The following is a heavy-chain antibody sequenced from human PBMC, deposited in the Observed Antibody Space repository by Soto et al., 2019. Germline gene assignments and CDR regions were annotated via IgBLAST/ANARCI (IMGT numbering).Heavy chain of an antibody. Sequence: QVQLVQSGAEVKKPGSSVKVSCKASGGTFSNFAISWVRQAHGQGLEWMGGFIPIFGTLNYAQRFQGRLTIIVEESTTTADMALSRLRSEDTAVYYCARFEQLVVHWGQGTLVTVSS. CDR1: GGTFSNFA. CDR3: ARFEQLVVH. V-gene: IGHV1-69*01. CDR2: FIPIFGTL. J-gene: IGHJ1*01. D-gene: IGHD6-13*01.